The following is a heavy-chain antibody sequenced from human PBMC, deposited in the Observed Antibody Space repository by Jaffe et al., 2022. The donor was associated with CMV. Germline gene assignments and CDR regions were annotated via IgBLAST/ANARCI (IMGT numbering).Heavy chain of an antibody. Sequence: EVQLVESGGGLVKPGGSLRLSCAASGFTFSSYSMNWVRQAPGKGLEWVSSISSSSSYIYYADSVKGRFTISRDNAKNSLYLQMNSLRAEDTAVYYCARGLGGELGYYYYGMDVWGQGTTVTVSS. CDR1: GFTFSSYS. V-gene: IGHV3-21*01. CDR2: ISSSSSYI. D-gene: IGHD1-26*01. J-gene: IGHJ6*02. CDR3: ARGLGGELGYYYYGMDV.